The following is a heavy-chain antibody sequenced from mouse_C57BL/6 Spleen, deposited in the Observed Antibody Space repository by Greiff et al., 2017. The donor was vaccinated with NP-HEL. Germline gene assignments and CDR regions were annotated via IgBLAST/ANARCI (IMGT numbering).Heavy chain of an antibody. V-gene: IGHV1-64*01. CDR2: IHPNSGST. D-gene: IGHD1-1*01. CDR3: ARAPGSSLYYAMDY. CDR1: GYTFTSYW. J-gene: IGHJ4*01. Sequence: QVQLKQPGAELVKPGASVKLSCKASGYTFTSYWMHWVKQRPGQGLEWIGMIHPNSGSTNYNEKFKSKATLTVDKSSSTAYMQLSSLTSEDSAVYYCARAPGSSLYYAMDYWGQGTSVTVSS.